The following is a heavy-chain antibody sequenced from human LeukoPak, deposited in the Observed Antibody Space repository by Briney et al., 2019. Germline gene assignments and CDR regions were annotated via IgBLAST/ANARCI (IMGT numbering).Heavy chain of an antibody. Sequence: PGGSLRLSCAVSGFTFSDYFMTWVRQAPEKGLEWVSYISGSGNNKYYADSVRGRFTISRDNTKNSLYLQMNSLRVEDTAVYYCATSQSAVAGIVGDWGQGTLVTVSS. J-gene: IGHJ4*02. V-gene: IGHV3-11*04. CDR1: GFTFSDYF. D-gene: IGHD6-19*01. CDR2: ISGSGNNK. CDR3: ATSQSAVAGIVGD.